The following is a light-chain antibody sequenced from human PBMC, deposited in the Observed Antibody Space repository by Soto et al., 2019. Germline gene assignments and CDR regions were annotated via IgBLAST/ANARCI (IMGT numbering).Light chain of an antibody. CDR3: QQSYRNPRT. Sequence: AIQLTQSPSALSASVGDRVTITCRASLGIRNDLGWYQQKPGEAPRLLVYAASTLQSGVPSRFSGSGSGTEFTLTISSLQLEDFGTYYCQQSYRNPRTFGLGTRVEIK. V-gene: IGKV1-6*02. CDR2: AAS. CDR1: LGIRND. J-gene: IGKJ1*01.